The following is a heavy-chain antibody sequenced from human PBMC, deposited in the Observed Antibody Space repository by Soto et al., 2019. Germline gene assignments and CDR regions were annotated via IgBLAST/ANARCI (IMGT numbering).Heavy chain of an antibody. CDR3: AREFSNSPEAFDS. J-gene: IGHJ4*02. V-gene: IGHV4-61*01. CDR2: IYYTGST. CDR1: GGSVNSGSYY. D-gene: IGHD6-6*01. Sequence: PSETLSLTCTVSGGSVNSGSYYWSWIRQPPGRGLEWIGYIYYTGSTNYNPSLESRVTISVDTSRNQFSLKLSSVTAADTAVYYCAREFSNSPEAFDSWGQGSLVTVSS.